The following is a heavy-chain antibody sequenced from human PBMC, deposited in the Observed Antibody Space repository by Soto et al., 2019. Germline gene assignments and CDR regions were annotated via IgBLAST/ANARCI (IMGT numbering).Heavy chain of an antibody. V-gene: IGHV4-30-4*01. CDR2: IYYSGST. Sequence: QVQLQESGPGLVKPSQTLSLTCTVSGGSISSGDYYWSWIRQPPGKGLEWIGYIYYSGSTYYNPSLKSRXXIXVXXSKNQFSLKLSSVTAADTAVYYCARVGWQQLVGVGWGQGTLVTVSS. CDR3: ARVGWQQLVGVG. CDR1: GGSISSGDYY. D-gene: IGHD6-13*01. J-gene: IGHJ4*02.